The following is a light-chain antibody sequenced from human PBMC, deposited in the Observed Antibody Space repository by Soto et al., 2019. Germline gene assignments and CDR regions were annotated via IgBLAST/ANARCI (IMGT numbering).Light chain of an antibody. CDR3: QQYNTYPIT. CDR2: AAS. Sequence: DIRMTQSPSSLSASIGDRVTITCRASQGIDNYLAWFQQKPGKASKSLIYAASSLQSGVPSKFSGSGFGTDFTLTVSSLQPEDFATYYCQQYNTYPITFGQGTRWRL. J-gene: IGKJ5*01. V-gene: IGKV1-16*02. CDR1: QGIDNY.